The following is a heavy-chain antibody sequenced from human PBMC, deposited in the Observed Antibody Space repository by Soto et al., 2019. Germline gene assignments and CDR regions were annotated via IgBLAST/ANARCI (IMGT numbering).Heavy chain of an antibody. CDR1: GYTFTSYA. D-gene: IGHD5-18*01. Sequence: ASVKVSCKASGYTFTSYAMHWVRQAPGQRLEWMGWINAGNGNTKYSQKFQGRVTITRDTSASTAYMELSSLRSEDTAVYYCARSPVSPSYGYSFDYWGQGTLVTVSS. CDR3: ARSPVSPSYGYSFDY. CDR2: INAGNGNT. J-gene: IGHJ4*02. V-gene: IGHV1-3*01.